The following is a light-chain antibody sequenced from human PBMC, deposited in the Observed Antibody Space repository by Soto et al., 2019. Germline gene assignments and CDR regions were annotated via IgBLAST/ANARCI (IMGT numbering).Light chain of an antibody. Sequence: EVVMTQSPATLSVSPGERATLSCRASQNVHSNIAWYQQKPGQAPSLVISYASTRATGIPARFSGSGSGTEVTLTISSLQSEDFGVYYCQHYSNWPPTFGPGTKVEIK. J-gene: IGKJ3*01. V-gene: IGKV3-15*01. CDR1: QNVHSN. CDR3: QHYSNWPPT. CDR2: YAS.